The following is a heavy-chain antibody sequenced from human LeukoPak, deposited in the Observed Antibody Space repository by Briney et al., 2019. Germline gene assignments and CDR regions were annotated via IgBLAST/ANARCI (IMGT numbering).Heavy chain of an antibody. V-gene: IGHV1-2*06. Sequence: ASVKVSCKASGYTFTGYYMHWVRQAPGQGLEWMGRINPNSGGTNYAQKFQGRVTMARDTSISTAYMELSRLRSDDTAVYYCARTNYDILTGYSPHFDYWGQGTLVTVSS. D-gene: IGHD3-9*01. J-gene: IGHJ4*02. CDR3: ARTNYDILTGYSPHFDY. CDR1: GYTFTGYY. CDR2: INPNSGGT.